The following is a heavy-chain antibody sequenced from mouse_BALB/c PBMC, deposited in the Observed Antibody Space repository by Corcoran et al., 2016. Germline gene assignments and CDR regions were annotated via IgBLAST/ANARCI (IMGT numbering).Heavy chain of an antibody. J-gene: IGHJ1*01. CDR2: INTYTGEP. D-gene: IGHD2-2*01. V-gene: IGHV9-3-1*01. Sequence: QIQLVQSGPELKKPGETVKISCKASGYTFTNYGMNWVKQAPGKGLKWMGWINTYTGEPTYTDDFKGRFAFSLETSASTAHLQINNLKNEDTSTYFCARRMAGYPWYFDVWGAGTTVTVSS. CDR3: ARRMAGYPWYFDV. CDR1: GYTFTNYG.